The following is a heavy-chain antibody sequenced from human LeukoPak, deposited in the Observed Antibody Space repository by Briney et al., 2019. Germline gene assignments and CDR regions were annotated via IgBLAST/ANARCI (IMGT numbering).Heavy chain of an antibody. V-gene: IGHV4-4*07. J-gene: IGHJ5*02. CDR1: GGSISSYY. Sequence: KPSETLSLTCTVSGGSISSYYWSWIRQPAGKGLEWIGRIYSSGATNHNPSLKSRVTMSIDTSKNQVSLKLSSVTAADTAIYYCARALPAWGQGALVTVSS. CDR2: IYSSGAT. CDR3: ARALPA.